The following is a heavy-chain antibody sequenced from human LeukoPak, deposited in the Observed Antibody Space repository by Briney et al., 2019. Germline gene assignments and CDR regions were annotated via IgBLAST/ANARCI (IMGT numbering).Heavy chain of an antibody. V-gene: IGHV1-2*02. CDR1: GYTFTGYY. CDR2: INPNSGGT. D-gene: IGHD2-15*01. J-gene: IGHJ4*02. CDR3: ARAEGDIVVVVAATLHY. Sequence: ASVKVSCKASGYTFTGYYMHWVRQAPGQGLEWMGWINPNSGGTNCAQKFQGRVTMTRGTSISTAYMELSRLRSDDTAVYYCARAEGDIVVVVAATLHYWGQGTLVTVSS.